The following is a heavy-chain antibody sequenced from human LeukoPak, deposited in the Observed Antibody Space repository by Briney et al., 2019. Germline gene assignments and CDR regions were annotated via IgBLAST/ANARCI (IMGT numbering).Heavy chain of an antibody. J-gene: IGHJ5*02. D-gene: IGHD6-13*01. CDR3: ARSDLSHSSSWVNWFDP. Sequence: GASVKVSCKASGATFSSYAISWVRQAPGQGLEWMGGIIPIFGTANYAQKFQGRVTITADESTSTAYMELSSLRSEDTAVYYSARSDLSHSSSWVNWFDPWGQGTLVTVSS. V-gene: IGHV1-69*13. CDR1: GATFSSYA. CDR2: IIPIFGTA.